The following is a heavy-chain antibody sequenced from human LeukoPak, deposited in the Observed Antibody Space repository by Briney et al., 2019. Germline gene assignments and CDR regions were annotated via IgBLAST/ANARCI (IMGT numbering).Heavy chain of an antibody. V-gene: IGHV4-39*07. D-gene: IGHD3-9*01. CDR3: ARGVNDPRVDNAY. J-gene: IGHJ4*02. CDR2: INHSGIT. CDR1: GVSISSSSYY. Sequence: SETLSLTCTVSGVSISSSSYYWGWIRQPPGKGLEWIGRINHSGITNYNPSLKSRVTISVDTSKNQFSLKLSSVTAAYTAVYYCARGVNDPRVDNAYWGQGSLVTVYS.